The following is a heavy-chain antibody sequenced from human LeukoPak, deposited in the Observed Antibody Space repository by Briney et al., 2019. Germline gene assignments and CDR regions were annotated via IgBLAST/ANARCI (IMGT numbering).Heavy chain of an antibody. V-gene: IGHV3-23*01. CDR1: GFTFSSYA. CDR3: AKNNYHYDILTGLDY. D-gene: IGHD3-9*01. Sequence: PGGSLRLSCADSGFTFSSYAMSWVRQAPGKGLEWVSAISGSGGSTYYADSVKGRFTISRDNSKNTLYLQMNSLRAEDTAVYYCAKNNYHYDILTGLDYWGQGTLVTVSS. J-gene: IGHJ4*02. CDR2: ISGSGGST.